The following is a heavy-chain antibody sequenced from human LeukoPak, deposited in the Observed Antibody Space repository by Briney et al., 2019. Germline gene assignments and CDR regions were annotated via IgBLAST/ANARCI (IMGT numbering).Heavy chain of an antibody. CDR2: INPNSGGT. Sequence: ASVTVSCKASGYTFTGYYMHWVRQAPGQGLEWMGWINPNSGGTNYAQKFQGRVTMTRDTSISTAYMELSRLRSDDTAVYYCARDYPDSGYGNYWGQGTLVTVSS. V-gene: IGHV1-2*02. D-gene: IGHD5-12*01. CDR1: GYTFTGYY. CDR3: ARDYPDSGYGNY. J-gene: IGHJ4*02.